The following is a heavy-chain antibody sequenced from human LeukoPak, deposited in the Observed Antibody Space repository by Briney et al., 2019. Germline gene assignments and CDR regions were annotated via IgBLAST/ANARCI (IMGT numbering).Heavy chain of an antibody. Sequence: PGRSLRLSCAASGFTFDDYAMHWVRQAPGKGLEWVSGISWNSGSIGYADSVKGRFTISRDNAKNSLYLQMNSLRAEDTAAYYCVRDYPYYYDGSGYYSFDYWGQGTLVTVSS. V-gene: IGHV3-9*01. CDR2: ISWNSGSI. D-gene: IGHD3-22*01. CDR1: GFTFDDYA. J-gene: IGHJ4*02. CDR3: VRDYPYYYDGSGYYSFDY.